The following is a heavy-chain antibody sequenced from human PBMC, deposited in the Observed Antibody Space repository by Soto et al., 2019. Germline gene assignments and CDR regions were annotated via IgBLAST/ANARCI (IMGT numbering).Heavy chain of an antibody. CDR1: GYTFSSYD. Sequence: GASVKVSCKASGYTFSSYDINWVRQATGQGLEWMGWMNPNSANTGYAQKFQGRVTMTRNTSISTAYMELSSLRSEDTAVYYCARERTGVFDYWGQGTLVNVSS. D-gene: IGHD3-10*01. V-gene: IGHV1-8*01. J-gene: IGHJ4*02. CDR3: ARERTGVFDY. CDR2: MNPNSANT.